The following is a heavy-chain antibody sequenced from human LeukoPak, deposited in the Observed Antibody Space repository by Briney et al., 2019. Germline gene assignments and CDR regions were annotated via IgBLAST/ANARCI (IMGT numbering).Heavy chain of an antibody. J-gene: IGHJ4*02. D-gene: IGHD2/OR15-2a*01. CDR1: GFIFSTSS. CDR3: ADLVL. Sequence: GESLKISCAASGFIFSTSSMNWVRQAPGKGLEWISYISATSTTIYYADSVKGRFTVSRDNAKNSVYLQMNSLRAEDTAVYYCADLVLRGQGALVTVSS. V-gene: IGHV3-48*04. CDR2: ISATSTTI.